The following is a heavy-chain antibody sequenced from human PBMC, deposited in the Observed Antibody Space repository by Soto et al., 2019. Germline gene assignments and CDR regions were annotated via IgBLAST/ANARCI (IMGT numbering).Heavy chain of an antibody. CDR3: ARDLAVGLVDY. Sequence: QVQLVQSGAEVKKPGASVKVSCKASGYTFTSYGISWVRQAPGQGLEWLGWISAYNGNTNYAQKLQGRVTMTTDTATSTGYMELRSLRSDDTAGYYCARDLAVGLVDYWGQGTLVTVSS. D-gene: IGHD6-19*01. CDR2: ISAYNGNT. CDR1: GYTFTSYG. V-gene: IGHV1-18*01. J-gene: IGHJ4*02.